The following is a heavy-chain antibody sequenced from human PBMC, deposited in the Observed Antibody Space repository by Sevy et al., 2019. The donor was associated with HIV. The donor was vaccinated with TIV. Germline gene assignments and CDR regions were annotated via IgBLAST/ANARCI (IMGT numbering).Heavy chain of an antibody. V-gene: IGHV3-48*02. CDR2: IGTAAGVT. Sequence: GGSLRLSCAASGFTFNTYSLIWVRQTPGKGLEWLSFIGTAAGVTYYADSVKGRFTISRDNAKNSLYLQMNSLRDVDTAVYYCARCPGHYSIDYWVHVTLVTVSS. CDR1: GFTFNTYS. CDR3: ARCPGHYSIDY. D-gene: IGHD2-21*01. J-gene: IGHJ4*01.